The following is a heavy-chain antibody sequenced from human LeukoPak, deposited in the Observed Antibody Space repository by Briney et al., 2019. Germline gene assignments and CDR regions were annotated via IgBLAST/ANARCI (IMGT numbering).Heavy chain of an antibody. J-gene: IGHJ4*02. CDR2: ISVNGNTT. CDR1: GFALGSFA. Sequence: PGGSLRLSXTASGFALGSFAMHWVRQGAGKRLEYISAISVNGNTTYYDTPVKGRFVISRDNSRNKLYLQMGRLRPEDTAMYFCVRGGASGIDYWGRGALVTVS. D-gene: IGHD1-26*01. V-gene: IGHV3-64*01. CDR3: VRGGASGIDY.